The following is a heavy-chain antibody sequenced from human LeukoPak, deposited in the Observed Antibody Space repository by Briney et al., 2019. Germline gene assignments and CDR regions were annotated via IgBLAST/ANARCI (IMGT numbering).Heavy chain of an antibody. D-gene: IGHD3-10*01. J-gene: IGHJ4*02. CDR2: IYYGGST. V-gene: IGHV4-39*01. CDR1: GGSISSSSYY. CDR3: ARVNQLLWFGELLEDGFDY. Sequence: PSETLSLTCTVSGGSISSSSYYWGWIRQPPGKGLGWIGSIYYGGSTYYNPSLKSRVTISVDTSKNQFSLKLSSVTAADTAVYYCARVNQLLWFGELLEDGFDYWGQGTLVTVSS.